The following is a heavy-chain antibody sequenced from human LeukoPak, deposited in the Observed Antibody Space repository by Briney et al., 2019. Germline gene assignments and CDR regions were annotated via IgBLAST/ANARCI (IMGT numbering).Heavy chain of an antibody. Sequence: GGSLRLSCGASGFTFSSYAMSWVRQAPGKGLEWVSAISSSGGLAYYADSVKGRFTMSRDNSENTLFLQMNSLRTEDTALYYCAKVRGPTGSGMFYYDYWGQGTLVTVSS. D-gene: IGHD3-10*01. CDR3: AKVRGPTGSGMFYYDY. CDR1: GFTFSSYA. CDR2: ISSSGGLA. J-gene: IGHJ4*02. V-gene: IGHV3-23*01.